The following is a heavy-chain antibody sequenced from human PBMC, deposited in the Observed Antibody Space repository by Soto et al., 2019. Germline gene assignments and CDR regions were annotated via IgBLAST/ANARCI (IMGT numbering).Heavy chain of an antibody. Sequence: GGSLRLSCAASGFTFSCYAMSWVRQAPGKGLEWVSAISGSGGSTYYADSVKGRFTISRDNSKNTLYLQMNSLRAEDTAVYYCAQDYSGRYGLQAFDIWGQGTMVTVSS. CDR2: ISGSGGST. CDR3: AQDYSGRYGLQAFDI. V-gene: IGHV3-23*01. D-gene: IGHD6-19*01. J-gene: IGHJ3*02. CDR1: GFTFSCYA.